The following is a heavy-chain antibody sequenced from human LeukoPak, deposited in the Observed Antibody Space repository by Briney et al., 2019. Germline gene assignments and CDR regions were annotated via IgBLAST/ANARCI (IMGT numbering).Heavy chain of an antibody. CDR3: AKLSYDSSAYHEDY. CDR1: GFTVSSNY. Sequence: GGSLRLSCAASGFTVSSNYMSWVRQAPGKGLEWVSVIYSGGSTYYADSVKGRFTISRDNPKNTLYLQMNSLRPEDTAMYYCAKLSYDSSAYHEDYWGQGTLVTVSS. V-gene: IGHV3-53*05. D-gene: IGHD3-22*01. CDR2: IYSGGST. J-gene: IGHJ4*02.